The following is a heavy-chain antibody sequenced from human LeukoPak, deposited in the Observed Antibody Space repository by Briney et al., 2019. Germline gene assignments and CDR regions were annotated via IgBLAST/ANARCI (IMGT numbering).Heavy chain of an antibody. CDR2: MYHSGST. Sequence: KAGGSLRLSCAASGFTFSTYAMSWVRQPPGKGLEWIGEMYHSGSTNYNPSLKSRVIISVDKSKNQFSLKLSSVTAADTAVYYCARDVGARLPGYWGQGTLVTVSS. CDR3: ARDVGARLPGY. J-gene: IGHJ4*02. CDR1: GFTFSTYAM. V-gene: IGHV4-4*02. D-gene: IGHD6-6*01.